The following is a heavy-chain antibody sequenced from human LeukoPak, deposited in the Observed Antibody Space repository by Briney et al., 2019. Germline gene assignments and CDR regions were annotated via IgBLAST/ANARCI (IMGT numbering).Heavy chain of an antibody. J-gene: IGHJ4*02. V-gene: IGHV4-4*07. D-gene: IGHD3-10*02. CDR3: ATMFGDSSDFDH. CDR2: LHPSGST. CDR1: GGSISLYY. Sequence: SETLSLTRTISGGSISLYYWNWIRQPAGKGLEWIGLLHPSGSTTYNPSLESRVTMSLDTSNNQFSLNLTSVTAADTAVYYCATMFGDSSDFDHWGQGILVTVSS.